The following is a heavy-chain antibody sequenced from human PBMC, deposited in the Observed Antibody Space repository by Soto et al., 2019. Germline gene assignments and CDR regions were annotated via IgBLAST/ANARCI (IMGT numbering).Heavy chain of an antibody. V-gene: IGHV3-23*01. CDR3: TRHDQSVAVNRRFDY. CDR1: GFTFSSYA. Sequence: GGSLRLSCAASGFTFSSYAMSWVRQAPGKGLEWVSAISGSGGSTYYADSVKGRFTISRDNSKNTLYLQMNSLRAEDTAVYYCTRHDQSVAVNRRFDYWGQGILVTVSS. J-gene: IGHJ4*02. CDR2: ISGSGGST. D-gene: IGHD6-19*01.